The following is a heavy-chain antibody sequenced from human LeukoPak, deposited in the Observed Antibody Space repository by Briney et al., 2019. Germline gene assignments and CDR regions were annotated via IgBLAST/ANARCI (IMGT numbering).Heavy chain of an antibody. Sequence: SETLSLTCAVSGGSISSGGNSWSWIRQPPGKGLEWIGYIYQSGSTYYNLSLKSRVTISVDRSKNQFSLKLSSVTAADTAVYYCPGGGGPGTNCFAPWGRGPLATVPS. V-gene: IGHV4-30-2*01. CDR3: PGGGGPGTNCFAP. J-gene: IGHJ5*02. D-gene: IGHD3-16*01. CDR1: GGSISSGGNS. CDR2: IYQSGST.